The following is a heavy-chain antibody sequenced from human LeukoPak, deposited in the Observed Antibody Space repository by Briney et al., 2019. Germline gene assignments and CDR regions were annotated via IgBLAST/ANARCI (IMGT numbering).Heavy chain of an antibody. CDR1: GGSISGSSRSSYY. D-gene: IGHD3-10*01. Sequence: SETLSLTCTVSGGSISGSSRSSYYWGWIRQPPGKGLEWVGGISYSGSTYYNPSLKSRVTISVDTSKNQFSLKLSSVTAADTAVYYCARGFEIEITMVRGVGLDTNYNWFDPWGQGAPVTVSS. CDR2: ISYSGST. CDR3: ARGFEIEITMVRGVGLDTNYNWFDP. V-gene: IGHV4-39*07. J-gene: IGHJ5*02.